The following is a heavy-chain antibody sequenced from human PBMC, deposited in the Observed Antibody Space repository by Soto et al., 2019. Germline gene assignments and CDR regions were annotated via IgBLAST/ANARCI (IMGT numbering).Heavy chain of an antibody. CDR3: STRAYDTNGYYRFDP. J-gene: IGHJ5*01. CDR1: GGSFSGHS. CDR2: INHSGRD. V-gene: IGHV4-34*01. Sequence: QVQLQQWGAGLLKPSETLSLIWAGYGGSFSGHSLTWIRQSPGKGLEWIGDINHSGRDNYSPTLKSRVTISLDTSKNQFSLTLSAVTAADTAMYYCSTRAYDTNGYYRFDPWGQGTLVTVSS. D-gene: IGHD3-22*01.